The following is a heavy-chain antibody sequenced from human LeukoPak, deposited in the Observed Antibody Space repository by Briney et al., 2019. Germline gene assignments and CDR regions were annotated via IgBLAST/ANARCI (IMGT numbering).Heavy chain of an antibody. D-gene: IGHD3-10*01. J-gene: IGHJ6*02. CDR1: GDSISSSSYY. Sequence: SETLSLTCTVSGDSISSSSYYWGWIRQPPGKGLEWIGSIPYSGSTYYNPSLKSRLTISVDTSKNQFSLKLSSVTAADTAVYYCARDSGSARGSGSSYYGMDVWGQGTTVTVSS. V-gene: IGHV4-39*07. CDR2: IPYSGST. CDR3: ARDSGSARGSGSSYYGMDV.